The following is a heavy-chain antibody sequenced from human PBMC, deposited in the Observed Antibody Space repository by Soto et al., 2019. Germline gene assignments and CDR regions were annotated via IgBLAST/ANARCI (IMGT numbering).Heavy chain of an antibody. Sequence: ASVKVSCKASGYTFTSYGISWVRQAPGQGLEWMGWISAYNGNTNYAQKLQGRVTMTTDTSTSTAYMELRSLRSEDTAVYYCARGVRPLSSTPRFDYWGQGTLVTVSS. CDR2: ISAYNGNT. J-gene: IGHJ4*02. CDR1: GYTFTSYG. D-gene: IGHD6-13*01. V-gene: IGHV1-18*01. CDR3: ARGVRPLSSTPRFDY.